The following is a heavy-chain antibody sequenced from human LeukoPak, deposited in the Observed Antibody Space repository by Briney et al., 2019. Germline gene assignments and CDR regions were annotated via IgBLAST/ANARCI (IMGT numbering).Heavy chain of an antibody. J-gene: IGHJ3*02. Sequence: SETLSLTCTVSGGSISSYYWSWIRQPPGKGLEWIGYIYYSGSTNYNPSLKSRVTISIDTSKNQFSLKLRSVTAADTAVYYCAREDAEQMDNSFDIWGQGTMVTVSS. CDR2: IYYSGST. CDR1: GGSISSYY. V-gene: IGHV4-59*12. D-gene: IGHD5-24*01. CDR3: AREDAEQMDNSFDI.